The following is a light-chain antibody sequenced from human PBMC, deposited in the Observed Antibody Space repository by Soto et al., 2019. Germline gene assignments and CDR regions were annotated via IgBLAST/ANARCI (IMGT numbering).Light chain of an antibody. V-gene: IGKV1-5*01. CDR2: DAS. CDR1: QSISTW. CDR3: QQYHAYWALT. Sequence: DIQMPQSPSTLSASVGDRVTITCRASQSISTWLAWYQQKSGEAPKLLIDDASSLESGVPSMFSGSGSGTEFTLTIACLQTAEFATDYGQQYHAYWALTFVGGNKVESK. J-gene: IGKJ4*01.